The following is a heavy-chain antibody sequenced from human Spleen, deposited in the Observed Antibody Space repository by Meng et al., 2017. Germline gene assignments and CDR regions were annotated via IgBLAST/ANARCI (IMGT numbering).Heavy chain of an antibody. Sequence: LVQSGAGVKKAGAPVKVSCKASGYTSTGNFLHWVRQAPGQGLEWVAVISYDGSNKYYADSVKGRFTISRDNSKNTLYLQMNSLRAEDTAVYYCARDGYCSGGSCYNDYWGQGTLVTVSS. CDR1: GYTSTGNF. CDR2: ISYDGSNK. J-gene: IGHJ4*02. V-gene: IGHV3-30*16. D-gene: IGHD2-15*01. CDR3: ARDGYCSGGSCYNDY.